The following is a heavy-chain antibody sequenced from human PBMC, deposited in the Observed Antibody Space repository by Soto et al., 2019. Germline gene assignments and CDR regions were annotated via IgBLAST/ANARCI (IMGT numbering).Heavy chain of an antibody. CDR3: ARDENYYDSSGYYYYGMDV. J-gene: IGHJ6*02. V-gene: IGHV1-3*01. D-gene: IGHD3-22*01. CDR2: INAGNGNT. CDR1: GYTFTSYA. Sequence: ASVKVSCKASGYTFTSYAMHWVRQAPGQRLEWMGWINAGNGNTKYSQKFQGRVTITRYTSASTAYMELSSLRSEDTAVYYCARDENYYDSSGYYYYGMDVWGQGTTVTVSS.